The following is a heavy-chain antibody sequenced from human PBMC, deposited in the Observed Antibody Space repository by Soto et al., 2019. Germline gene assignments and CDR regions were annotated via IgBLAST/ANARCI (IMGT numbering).Heavy chain of an antibody. Sequence: ASVKVSCKPSGYPFNTYYLHWVRQAPGQGLEWMGMTHPSGGGSTYAQKFLGRVTMTMDSSTSTVFMELTSLRSADTAVYYCARGGHIAVVTDSFDSWGQGTLATSPQ. J-gene: IGHJ4*02. D-gene: IGHD2-21*02. CDR1: GYPFNTYY. CDR2: THPSGGGS. V-gene: IGHV1-46*02. CDR3: ARGGHIAVVTDSFDS.